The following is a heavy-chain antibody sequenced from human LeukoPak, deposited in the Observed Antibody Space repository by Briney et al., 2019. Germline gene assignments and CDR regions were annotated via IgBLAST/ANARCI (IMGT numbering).Heavy chain of an antibody. CDR1: GFSLSTSGMC. V-gene: IGHV2-5*08. Sequence: SGPALVKPTQTLTLTCTFSGFSLSTSGMCVSWIRQPPGKALEWLALIYWDDDKRYSPSLKSRLTITKDTSKNQVVLTMTNMDPVDTATYCCAHSIMNGRLDYWGQGTLVTVSS. D-gene: IGHD1-1*01. CDR2: IYWDDDK. J-gene: IGHJ4*02. CDR3: AHSIMNGRLDY.